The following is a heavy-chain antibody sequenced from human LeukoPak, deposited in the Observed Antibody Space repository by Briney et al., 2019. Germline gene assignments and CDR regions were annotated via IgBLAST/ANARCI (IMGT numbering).Heavy chain of an antibody. CDR3: ARVEWELLNYYFDY. D-gene: IGHD1-26*01. V-gene: IGHV4-39*07. CDR1: GGSISSSSYY. CDR2: IYYSGST. Sequence: SETLSLTCTVSGGSISSSSYYWGWIRQPPGKGLEWIGSIYYSGSTYYNPSLKSRVTISVDTSKNQFSLKLSSVTAADTAVYYCARVEWELLNYYFDYWGQGTLVTVSP. J-gene: IGHJ4*02.